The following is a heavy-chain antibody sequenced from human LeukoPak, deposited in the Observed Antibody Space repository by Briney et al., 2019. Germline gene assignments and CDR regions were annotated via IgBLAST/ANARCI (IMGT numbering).Heavy chain of an antibody. V-gene: IGHV1-8*01. J-gene: IGHJ6*02. CDR2: MNPNSGNT. Sequence: ASVKVSCKASGYTFTSYDINWVRQATGQGLEWMGWMNPNSGNTGYAQKFQGRVTMTRNTSISTAYMELSSLRSEDTAVYYCATGLGYCSSTSCYEYFYYYYYGMDVWGQGATVTVSS. CDR3: ATGLGYCSSTSCYEYFYYYYYGMDV. CDR1: GYTFTSYD. D-gene: IGHD2-2*01.